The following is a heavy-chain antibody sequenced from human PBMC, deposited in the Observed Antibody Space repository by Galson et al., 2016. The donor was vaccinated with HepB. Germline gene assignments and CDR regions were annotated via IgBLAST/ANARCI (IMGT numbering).Heavy chain of an antibody. J-gene: IGHJ1*01. V-gene: IGHV3-30*18. CDR2: ISYDASKK. D-gene: IGHD3-10*01. Sequence: SLRLSCAASGFTFGSYGMHWVRQAPGKGLEWVAVISYDASKKHYADPVKGRFTFSRDKSKNTLYLQMNSLRAEDTAVYYCAKSPLMFFGELLGYFQHWGQGTLVTVSS. CDR1: GFTFGSYG. CDR3: AKSPLMFFGELLGYFQH.